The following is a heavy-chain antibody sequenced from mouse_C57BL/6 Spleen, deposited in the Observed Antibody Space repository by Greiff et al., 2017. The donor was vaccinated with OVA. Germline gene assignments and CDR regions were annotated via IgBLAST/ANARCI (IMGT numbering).Heavy chain of an antibody. CDR3: ARDSNYAMDY. D-gene: IGHD1-1*01. J-gene: IGHJ4*01. CDR1: GYSITSGYY. CDR2: ISYDGSN. Sequence: EVKLQESGPGLVKPSQSLSLTCSVTGYSITSGYYWNWIRQFPGNKLEWMGYISYDGSNNYNPSLNNRISITRDTSKNQFVLKLNSVTTEDTATYYCARDSNYAMDYWGQGTSVTVSS. V-gene: IGHV3-6*01.